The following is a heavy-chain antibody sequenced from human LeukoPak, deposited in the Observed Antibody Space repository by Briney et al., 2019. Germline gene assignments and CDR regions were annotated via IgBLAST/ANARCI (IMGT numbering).Heavy chain of an antibody. CDR1: GFTFSSYW. D-gene: IGHD3-9*01. Sequence: GGPLRLSCAASGFTFSSYWMSWVRQAPGKGLEWVANIKQDGSGKYYVDSVKGRFTISRDNAKNSLYLQMNSLRAEDTAVYYCARYFDWLLGYFDYWGQGTLVTVSS. CDR3: ARYFDWLLGYFDY. CDR2: IKQDGSGK. J-gene: IGHJ4*02. V-gene: IGHV3-7*01.